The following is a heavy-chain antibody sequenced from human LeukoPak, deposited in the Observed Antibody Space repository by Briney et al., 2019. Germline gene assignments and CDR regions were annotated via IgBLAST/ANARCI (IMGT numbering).Heavy chain of an antibody. CDR2: ISGSGDKT. CDR1: GFSFNSYA. J-gene: IGHJ4*02. D-gene: IGHD2/OR15-2a*01. V-gene: IGHV3-23*01. CDR3: AKGSHSTGWFYFDY. Sequence: PTGGSLRPSCAASGFSFNSYAMTWVRQAPGKGLEWVSVISGSGDKTYYADSVKGRFTISRDNSKNTLYLQMHSLRAEDTAKYYCAKGSHSTGWFYFDYWGQGTLVTVSS.